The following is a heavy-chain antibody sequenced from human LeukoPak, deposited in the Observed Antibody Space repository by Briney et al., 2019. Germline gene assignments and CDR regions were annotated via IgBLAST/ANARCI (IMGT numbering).Heavy chain of an antibody. D-gene: IGHD6-13*01. CDR2: ISAYNGNT. CDR1: GYTFTSYG. Sequence: GASVKVSCKASGYTFTSYGISWVRQAPGQGLEWMGWISAYNGNTNYAQKLQGRVTMTTDTSTSTAYMELRSLRSDDTAVYYCARWGVRRIAAAGTQDYYYGMDVWGQGTTVTVSS. V-gene: IGHV1-18*01. CDR3: ARWGVRRIAAAGTQDYYYGMDV. J-gene: IGHJ6*02.